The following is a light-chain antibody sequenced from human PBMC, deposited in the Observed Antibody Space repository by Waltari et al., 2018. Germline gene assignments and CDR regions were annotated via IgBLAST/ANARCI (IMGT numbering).Light chain of an antibody. CDR3: QQYNSYSPRA. V-gene: IGKV1-5*03. CDR2: KAS. J-gene: IGKJ1*01. Sequence: DIQMTQSPSTLSASVGDRVTITCRASQSISSWLAWYQQKPGKDPKLLIYKASSLDSGVPSMFSGSGSGTEFTLTISSLQPDYFATYSCQQYNSYSPRAFGQGTKVEIK. CDR1: QSISSW.